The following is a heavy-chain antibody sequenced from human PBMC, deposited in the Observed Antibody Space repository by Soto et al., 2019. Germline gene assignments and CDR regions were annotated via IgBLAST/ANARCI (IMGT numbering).Heavy chain of an antibody. CDR1: GFTFSSYS. J-gene: IGHJ6*02. CDR3: AKDRKDVDTAMAQGMDV. D-gene: IGHD5-18*01. CDR2: ISSSSRTI. Sequence: GGSLRLSCAASGFTFSSYSMNWVRQAPGKGLEWVSYISSSSRTIYYADSVKGRFTISRDNSKNTLYLQMNSLRAEDTAVYYCAKDRKDVDTAMAQGMDVWGQGTTVTVSS. V-gene: IGHV3-48*01.